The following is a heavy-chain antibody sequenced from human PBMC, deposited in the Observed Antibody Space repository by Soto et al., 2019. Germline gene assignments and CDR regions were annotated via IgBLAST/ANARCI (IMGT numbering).Heavy chain of an antibody. CDR3: ARTRSITGTGSIDY. CDR2: IYPGDSDT. CDR1: GYSFTSFS. V-gene: IGHV5-51*01. J-gene: IGHJ4*01. Sequence: GESLKISCKGSGYSFTSFSIASVRQMPGKGLEWMGIIYPGDSDTRYSPSFQGQVTFSADKSSSTAYLQWSSLKASDTAMYFCARTRSITGTGSIDYWGQGTLVAFSS. D-gene: IGHD1-20*01.